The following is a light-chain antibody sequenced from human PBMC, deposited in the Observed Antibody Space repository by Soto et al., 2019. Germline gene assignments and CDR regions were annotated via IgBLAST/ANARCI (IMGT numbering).Light chain of an antibody. CDR1: QSLLQSNGYNY. J-gene: IGKJ5*01. CDR3: MQALKTPPIT. Sequence: DIVMTQSPLSLPVTPGEPASISCRSSQSLLQSNGYNYVEWYLQKPRQSQQLLIYVGSHRASGVPDRFRGSGSGTDFTLKISRVESEYVGVYYCMQALKTPPITFGPGTRLE. V-gene: IGKV2-28*01. CDR2: VGS.